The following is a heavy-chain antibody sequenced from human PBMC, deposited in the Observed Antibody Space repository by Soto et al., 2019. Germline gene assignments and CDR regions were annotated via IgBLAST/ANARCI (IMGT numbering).Heavy chain of an antibody. CDR3: ARTPIRTIGGSPNLGYY. Sequence: GESLKISGKGSGYSFTSYWISWVRQMPGKGLEWMGRIDPSDSYTNYSLSFQGHVTISADKSISTAYLQWRSLKASDTAMYYCARTPIRTIGGSPNLGYYWGQGTLVTVSS. CDR1: GYSFTSYW. D-gene: IGHD3-16*01. CDR2: IDPSDSYT. J-gene: IGHJ4*02. V-gene: IGHV5-10-1*01.